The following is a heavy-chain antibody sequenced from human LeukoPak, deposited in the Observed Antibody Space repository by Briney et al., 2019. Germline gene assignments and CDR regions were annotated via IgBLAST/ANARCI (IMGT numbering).Heavy chain of an antibody. J-gene: IGHJ6*03. V-gene: IGHV4-39*01. CDR2: IYYSGST. Sequence: SETLSLTCSVSGGSISSSGYYLDWIRQSPGKGLEWIGSIYYSGSTYYNPSLKSRVTISVDTSKNQFSLKLSSVTAADTAVYYCARHSGNQYYYYMDVWGKGTTVTVSS. CDR3: ARHSGNQYYYYMDV. CDR1: GGSISSSGYY. D-gene: IGHD1-26*01.